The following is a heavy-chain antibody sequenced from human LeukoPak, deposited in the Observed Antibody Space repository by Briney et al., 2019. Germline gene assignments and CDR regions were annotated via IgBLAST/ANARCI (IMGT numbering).Heavy chain of an antibody. D-gene: IGHD2-2*01. CDR1: GGSISSSSYY. CDR2: INHSGST. Sequence: SSETLSLTCTVSGGSISSSSYYWSWIRQPPGKGLEWIGEINHSGSTNYNPSLKSRVTISVDTSKNQFSLKLSSVTAADTAVYYCARERSTSFRYYYMDVWGKGTTVTVSS. V-gene: IGHV4-39*07. J-gene: IGHJ6*03. CDR3: ARERSTSFRYYYMDV.